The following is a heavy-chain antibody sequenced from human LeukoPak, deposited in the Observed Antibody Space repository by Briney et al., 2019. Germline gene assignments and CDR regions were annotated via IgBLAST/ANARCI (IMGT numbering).Heavy chain of an antibody. J-gene: IGHJ6*02. CDR3: ARDTYYYNSSAFYHYYYGMDV. CDR2: IESDGSRT. Sequence: GGSLRLSCAASGFTLSNCWMHWVRQAPGKGLEWVSRIESDGSRTRYADSVKGRFTISRDNAKNTLYLQMNSLSAEDTAVYYCARDTYYYNSSAFYHYYYGMDVWGQGTTVTVSS. V-gene: IGHV3-74*01. D-gene: IGHD3-22*01. CDR1: GFTLSNCW.